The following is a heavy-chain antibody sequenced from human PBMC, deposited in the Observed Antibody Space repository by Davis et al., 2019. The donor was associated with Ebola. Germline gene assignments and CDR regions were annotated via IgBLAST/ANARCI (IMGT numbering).Heavy chain of an antibody. D-gene: IGHD4-11*01. CDR1: GGSMSNSY. Sequence: PGGSLRLSCTVSGGSMSNSYWSWMRQPPGKGLEWIGSIFYSGSTTYNPSLKSRLTMSVDTSKNRFSLELSSVAAADAAVYYCARMGRDTNYPYYYYYGMDVWGQGTTVTVSS. CDR3: ARMGRDTNYPYYYYYGMDV. J-gene: IGHJ6*02. CDR2: IFYSGST. V-gene: IGHV4-59*01.